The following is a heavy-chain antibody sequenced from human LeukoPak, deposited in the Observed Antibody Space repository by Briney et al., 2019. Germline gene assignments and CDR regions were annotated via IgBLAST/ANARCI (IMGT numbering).Heavy chain of an antibody. V-gene: IGHV3-23*01. CDR2: ISGSGGST. D-gene: IGHD3-22*01. CDR3: AKDRYYDSSDDYYSY. J-gene: IGHJ4*02. CDR1: GFTFSSYA. Sequence: GGSLRLSCAASGFTFSSYAMSWVRQAPGKGLEGVSAISGSGGSTYYADSVKGRFTISRDNSKNTLYLQMNSLRAEDTAVYYCAKDRYYDSSDDYYSYWSQGTLVTVSS.